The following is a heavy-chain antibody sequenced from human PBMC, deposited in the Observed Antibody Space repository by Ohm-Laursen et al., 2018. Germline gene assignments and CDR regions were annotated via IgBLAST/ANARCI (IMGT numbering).Heavy chain of an antibody. Sequence: SETLSLTCAVSGGSISSYYWSWIRQPAGKGLERIGRIYTSGSTNYNPSLKIRVTMSVDTSKNQFSLKLSSVTAADTAVYYCARQEGYCSSTSCYEVWFDPWGQGTLVTVSS. V-gene: IGHV4-4*07. CDR3: ARQEGYCSSTSCYEVWFDP. D-gene: IGHD2-2*01. CDR1: GGSISSYY. J-gene: IGHJ5*02. CDR2: IYTSGST.